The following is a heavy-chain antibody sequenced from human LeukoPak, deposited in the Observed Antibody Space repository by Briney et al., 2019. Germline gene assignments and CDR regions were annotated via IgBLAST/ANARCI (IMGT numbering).Heavy chain of an antibody. D-gene: IGHD3-3*01. CDR3: AREGTRITIFEVVRGPFDY. V-gene: IGHV3-66*02. Sequence: GGSLRLSCAASGFTVSSNYMSWVRQAPGKGLEWVSVIYSGGSTYYADSVKGRFTISRDNSKNTLYLQMNSLRAEDTAVYYCAREGTRITIFEVVRGPFDYWGQGTLVTVSS. CDR2: IYSGGST. CDR1: GFTVSSNY. J-gene: IGHJ4*02.